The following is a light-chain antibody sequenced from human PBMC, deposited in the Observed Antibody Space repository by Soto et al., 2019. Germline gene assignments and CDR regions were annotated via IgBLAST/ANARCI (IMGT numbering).Light chain of an antibody. CDR1: QNLRDIY. CDR3: QQYGNSLT. V-gene: IGKV3-20*01. J-gene: IGKJ4*01. CDR2: AAS. Sequence: IVLTQSPGILSLSPGDGATLSCTASQNLRDIYLAWYQQKPGQAPRLLIHAASTRATGIPDRFSGSVSGTDFTLTISRLEPEAFAMYYCQQYGNSLTFGGGTKVEMK.